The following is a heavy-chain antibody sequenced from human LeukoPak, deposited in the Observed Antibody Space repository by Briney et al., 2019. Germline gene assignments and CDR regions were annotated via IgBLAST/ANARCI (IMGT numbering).Heavy chain of an antibody. J-gene: IGHJ4*02. CDR2: IWYDGSNK. D-gene: IGHD2-2*01. Sequence: GGSLRLSCAASGFTFSSYGMHWVRQAPGKGLEWVAVIWYDGSNKYYADSVKGRFTISRDNSKNTLYLQMNSLRAEDTAVYYCARLAGGSNRPADYWGQGTLVTVSS. CDR1: GFTFSSYG. CDR3: ARLAGGSNRPADY. V-gene: IGHV3-33*08.